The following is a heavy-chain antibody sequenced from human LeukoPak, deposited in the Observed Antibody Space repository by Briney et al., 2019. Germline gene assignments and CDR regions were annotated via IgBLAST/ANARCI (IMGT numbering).Heavy chain of an antibody. CDR3: ARHKSGSFYSLDY. J-gene: IGHJ4*02. CDR2: VSDSGST. CDR1: GGAISSYY. V-gene: IGHV4-59*08. D-gene: IGHD1-26*01. Sequence: PSETLSLTCTVSGGAISSYYWSWIRQPPGKGLEWIGYVSDSGSTNYNPSLNSRVTISRDTSRNQFSLKLSSVTAADTAVYFCARHKSGSFYSLDYWGQGTQVTVSS.